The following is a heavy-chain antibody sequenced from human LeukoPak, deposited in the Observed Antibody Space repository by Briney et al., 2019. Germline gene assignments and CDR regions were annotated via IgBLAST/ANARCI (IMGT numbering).Heavy chain of an antibody. CDR3: ARDRWGYSYGGD. V-gene: IGHV3-7*01. D-gene: IGHD5-18*01. J-gene: IGHJ4*02. CDR2: IKEDGRQK. CDR1: GFTFSSYW. Sequence: GGSLRLSCAASGFTFSSYWMSWVRQAPGKGLEWVANIKEDGRQKYYVGSVKGRFTISRDNAKNSLYLQMNSLRAEDTALYYCARDRWGYSYGGDWGRGTLVTVSS.